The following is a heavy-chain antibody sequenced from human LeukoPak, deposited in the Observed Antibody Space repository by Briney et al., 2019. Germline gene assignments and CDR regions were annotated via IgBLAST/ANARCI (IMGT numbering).Heavy chain of an antibody. Sequence: SQTLSLTCTVSGVSISSGSYYWSWIRQPAGKGLDWIGRIYTSGSTNYNPSLKSRVTISVDTSKNQFSLKLSSVTAADTAVYYCAQRLAGVGATGAFDIWGQGTLVTVSS. CDR2: IYTSGST. V-gene: IGHV4-61*02. CDR3: AQRLAGVGATGAFDI. J-gene: IGHJ3*02. CDR1: GVSISSGSYY. D-gene: IGHD1-26*01.